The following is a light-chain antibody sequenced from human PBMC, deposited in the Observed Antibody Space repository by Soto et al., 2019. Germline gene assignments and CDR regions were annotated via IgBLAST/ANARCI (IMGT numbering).Light chain of an antibody. CDR3: CSYAGSRNYV. CDR1: SSDVGSYNL. J-gene: IGLJ1*01. CDR2: EGS. V-gene: IGLV2-23*01. Sequence: QSALTQPASVSGSSGQSITISCTGTSSDVGSYNLVSWYQQHPGKAPKLMIYEGSKRPSGVSNRFSGSKSGNTASLSISGLQAEDEADYYCCSYAGSRNYVFGTGTKLTVL.